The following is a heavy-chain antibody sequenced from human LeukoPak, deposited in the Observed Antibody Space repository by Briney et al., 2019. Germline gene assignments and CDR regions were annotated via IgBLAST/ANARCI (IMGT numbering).Heavy chain of an antibody. D-gene: IGHD6-19*01. CDR3: ARGWAYSSGRPPLLFDY. CDR2: INHSGST. J-gene: IGHJ4*02. Sequence: KPSETLSLTCAVYGGSFSGYYWSWIRQPPGKGLEWIGEINHSGSTNYNPSLKSRVTISVDTSKNQFSLKLSSVTAADTAVYYCARGWAYSSGRPPLLFDYWGQGTLVTVSS. CDR1: GGSFSGYY. V-gene: IGHV4-34*01.